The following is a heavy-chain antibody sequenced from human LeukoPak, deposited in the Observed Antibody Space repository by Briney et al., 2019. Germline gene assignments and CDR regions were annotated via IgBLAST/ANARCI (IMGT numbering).Heavy chain of an antibody. CDR3: AGMVLGDHGPFDY. V-gene: IGHV1-69*13. D-gene: IGHD2-8*02. J-gene: IGHJ4*02. CDR2: IIPIFGTA. Sequence: SEKVSCKASGGIFSSYAISWVRQAPGQGLEWMGGIIPIFGTANYAQKFQGRVTITADESTSTAYMELSSLRSEDTAVYYCAGMVLGDHGPFDYWGQGTLVTVSS. CDR1: GGIFSSYA.